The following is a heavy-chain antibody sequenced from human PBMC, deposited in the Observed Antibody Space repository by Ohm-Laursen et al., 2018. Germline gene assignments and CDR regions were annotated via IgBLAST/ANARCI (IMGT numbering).Heavy chain of an antibody. CDR1: GFTFSSYE. Sequence: GSLRLSCSASGFTFSSYEMNWVRQAPGKGLEWISHISTSGSTTYYTDSVKGRFTISRDNARSAVYLEMNGLRVEDTAVYYCARRADYYGSGCYKYWGQGTLVTVSS. J-gene: IGHJ4*02. CDR2: ISTSGSTT. D-gene: IGHD3-10*01. V-gene: IGHV3-48*03. CDR3: ARRADYYGSGCYKY.